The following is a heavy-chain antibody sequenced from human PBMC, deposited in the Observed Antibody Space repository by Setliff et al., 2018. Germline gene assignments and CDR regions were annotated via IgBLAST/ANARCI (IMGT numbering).Heavy chain of an antibody. V-gene: IGHV3-48*04. CDR1: GFTFSGYY. Sequence: PGGSLRLSCAASGFTFSGYYMQWVRQAPGKGLEWVSYIGESGNNIHYADSVKGRFTISXXXAKXXXXXXXXXXXXXXTXLYYCARDGNNWNDLDYWGHGTLVTVSS. CDR2: IGESGNNI. CDR3: ARDGNNWNDLDY. D-gene: IGHD1-20*01. J-gene: IGHJ4*01.